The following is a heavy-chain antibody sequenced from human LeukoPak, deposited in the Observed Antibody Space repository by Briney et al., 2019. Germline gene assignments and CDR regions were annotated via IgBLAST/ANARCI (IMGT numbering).Heavy chain of an antibody. J-gene: IGHJ6*02. Sequence: SSETLSLTCTVSGGSISSYYWSWIRQPPGKGLEWIGYIYYSGSTNYNPSLKSRVTISVDTSKNQFSLKLSSVTAADTAVYYCARRLQHYYYYGMDVWGQGTTVTVSS. D-gene: IGHD5-24*01. CDR1: GGSISSYY. CDR2: IYYSGST. V-gene: IGHV4-59*08. CDR3: ARRLQHYYYYGMDV.